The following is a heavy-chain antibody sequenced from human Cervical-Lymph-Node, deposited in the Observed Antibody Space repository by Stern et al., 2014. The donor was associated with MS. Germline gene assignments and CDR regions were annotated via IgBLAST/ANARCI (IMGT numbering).Heavy chain of an antibody. CDR2: ISWDGGST. CDR3: AKPITMIVVAESSYFDY. V-gene: IGHV3-43*01. D-gene: IGHD3-22*01. J-gene: IGHJ4*02. CDR1: GFTFDDYT. Sequence: EVQLEESGGVVVQPGGSLRLSCAASGFTFDDYTMHWVRQAPGKGLEWVSLISWDGGSTYYADSVKGRFTISRDNSKNSLYLQMNSLRTEDTALYYCAKPITMIVVAESSYFDYWGQGTLVTVSS.